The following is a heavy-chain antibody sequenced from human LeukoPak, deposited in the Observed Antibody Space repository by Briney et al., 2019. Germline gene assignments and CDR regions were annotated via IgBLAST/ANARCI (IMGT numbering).Heavy chain of an antibody. V-gene: IGHV3-53*01. J-gene: IGHJ6*03. CDR3: ARDYMDV. CDR1: GFTISSNY. Sequence: GGSLRLSCAASGFTISSNYMSWVRQAPGKGLEWVSVIYTDGSTYYADFVKGRFTISRDNSKNTLSLQMNSLRAEDTAVYYCARDYMDVWGKGTTVTLSS. CDR2: IYTDGST.